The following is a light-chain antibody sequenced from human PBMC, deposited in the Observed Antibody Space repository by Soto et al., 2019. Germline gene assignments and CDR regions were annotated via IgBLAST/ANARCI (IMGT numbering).Light chain of an antibody. CDR2: GAS. V-gene: IGKV3-20*01. CDR3: QQYGSSPLYT. J-gene: IGKJ2*01. CDR1: QSVSSSS. Sequence: EIVLTQSPGTLSLYPGERATLSCRASQSVSSSSLAWYQQKPGQAPRLLIYGASSRATGIPDRFSGSGSGTDFTLTISRLEPEHFAVYYCQQYGSSPLYTFGQGTKLAIK.